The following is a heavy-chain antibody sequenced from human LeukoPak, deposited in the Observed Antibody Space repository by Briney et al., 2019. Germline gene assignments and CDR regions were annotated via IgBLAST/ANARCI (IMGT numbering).Heavy chain of an antibody. Sequence: GASVKVSCKASGYTFTSYYMHWVRQSPGQGLGWMGVINPSVGSTSYAQKFQGRVTMTRDMSTSTVYMELSSRRSQDTAVYYCARDEIVGATGYWGQGTLVTVSS. J-gene: IGHJ4*02. CDR2: INPSVGST. CDR3: ARDEIVGATGY. CDR1: GYTFTSYY. V-gene: IGHV1-46*01. D-gene: IGHD1-26*01.